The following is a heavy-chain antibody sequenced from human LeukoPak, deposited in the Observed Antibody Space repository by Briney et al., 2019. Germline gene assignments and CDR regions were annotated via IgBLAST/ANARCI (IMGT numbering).Heavy chain of an antibody. V-gene: IGHV3-64*01. Sequence: GGSLKLSCAASGFTFSRYAMHWVRQAPGKGLEYVSAISSNGGSTYYANSVEGRFTIPRDNSKNTLYLQMGSLRAEDMAVYYCARDLESDYRGQGTLVTVSS. CDR3: ARDLESDY. CDR1: GFTFSRYA. CDR2: ISSNGGST. J-gene: IGHJ4*02.